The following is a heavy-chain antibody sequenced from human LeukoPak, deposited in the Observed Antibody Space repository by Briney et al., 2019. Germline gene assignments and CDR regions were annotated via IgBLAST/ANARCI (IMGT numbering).Heavy chain of an antibody. CDR1: GFTFSNAR. V-gene: IGHV3-15*01. CDR3: TTAFPSYYYDSSGYPVYGLDY. D-gene: IGHD3-22*01. CDR2: IKSKTDGGTT. J-gene: IGHJ4*02. Sequence: GGSLRLSCAASGFTFSNARMSWVRQAPGKGLEWVGRIKSKTDGGTTDYAAPVKGRFTISRDDSKNTLYLQMNSLKTEDTAVYYCTTAFPSYYYDSSGYPVYGLDYWGQGTLVTVSS.